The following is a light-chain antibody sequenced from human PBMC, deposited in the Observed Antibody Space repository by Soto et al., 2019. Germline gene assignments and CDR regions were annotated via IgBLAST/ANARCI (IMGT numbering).Light chain of an antibody. V-gene: IGKV3-15*01. CDR2: AAS. CDR1: QSITSN. J-gene: IGKJ1*01. CDR3: QQYNSYSWT. Sequence: EIVMTQSPATLSVSPGERATLSCRASQSITSNLAWYQQKPGQAPRLLIYAASTRATGVPARFSASGSGTEFTLTISSLQPDDFATYYCQQYNSYSWTFGQGTKVEIK.